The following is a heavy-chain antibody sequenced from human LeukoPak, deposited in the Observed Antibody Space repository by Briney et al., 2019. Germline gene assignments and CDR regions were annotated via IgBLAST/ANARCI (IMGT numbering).Heavy chain of an antibody. CDR3: ARAWDEQQTFDY. CDR2: INSGGSDT. J-gene: IGHJ4*02. D-gene: IGHD6-13*01. Sequence: QAGGSLRLSCAASGFTFSSYWMHWVRQTPGKGLVWVSLINSGGSDTRYADSVKGRFTISRDNSKNTLYLQMNSLRAEDTAVYYCARAWDEQQTFDYWGQGTLVTVSS. CDR1: GFTFSSYW. V-gene: IGHV3-74*01.